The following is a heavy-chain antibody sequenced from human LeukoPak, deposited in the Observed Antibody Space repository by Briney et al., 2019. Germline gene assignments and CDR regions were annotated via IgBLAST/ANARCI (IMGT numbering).Heavy chain of an antibody. J-gene: IGHJ4*02. D-gene: IGHD4-17*01. CDR2: IYTSGST. Sequence: SETLSLTCTVSGSSISSYYWSWTRQPAGKGLEWIGRIYTSGSTNYNPSLKSRVTMSVDTSKNQFSLKLSSVTAADTAVYYCARTTGDSLSFDYWGQGTLVTVSS. CDR3: ARTTGDSLSFDY. V-gene: IGHV4-4*07. CDR1: GSSISSYY.